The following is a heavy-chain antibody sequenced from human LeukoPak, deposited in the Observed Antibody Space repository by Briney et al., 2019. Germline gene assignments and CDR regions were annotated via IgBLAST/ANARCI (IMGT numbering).Heavy chain of an antibody. Sequence: SETLSLTCTVSGGSISSHYWSWIRQPPGKGLEWIGYIYYSGSTNYNPPLKSRVTISVDTSKNQFSLKLSSVTAADTAVYYCARVTDSSSWYQPGYYYYMDVWGKGTTVTVSS. CDR3: ARVTDSSSWYQPGYYYYMDV. CDR1: GGSISSHY. CDR2: IYYSGST. V-gene: IGHV4-59*11. D-gene: IGHD6-13*01. J-gene: IGHJ6*03.